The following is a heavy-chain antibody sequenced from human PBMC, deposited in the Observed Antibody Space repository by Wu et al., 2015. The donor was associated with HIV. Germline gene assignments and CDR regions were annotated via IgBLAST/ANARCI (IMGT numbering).Heavy chain of an antibody. CDR2: INPSGGST. V-gene: IGHV1-46*01. J-gene: IGHJ4*02. CDR3: ARNLKDGRDN. D-gene: IGHD5-24*01. CDR1: GYTFTSYY. Sequence: QVRLVQSGAEVKKPGASVKVSCKASGYTFTSYYIHWVRQAPGQGLEWMGIINPSGGSTSYAQKFQGRVTMTRDTSTSAVYMEVSSLRSEDTAVYYCARNLKDGRDNWGQGTLVTVSS.